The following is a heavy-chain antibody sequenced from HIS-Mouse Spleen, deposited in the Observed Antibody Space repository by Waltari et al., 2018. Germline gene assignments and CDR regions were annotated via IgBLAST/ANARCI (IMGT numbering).Heavy chain of an antibody. CDR2: IYYSGST. CDR3: ARHNLNYWYFDL. J-gene: IGHJ2*01. V-gene: IGHV4-39*01. CDR1: GGSISRRSYY. Sequence: QLQLQESGPGLVTPSETLSLTCTVSGGSISRRSYYWGWIRQPPGKGLEWIGSIYYSGSTYYNPSLKSRVTISVDTSKNQFSLKLSSVTAADTAVYYCARHNLNYWYFDLWGRGTLVTVSS.